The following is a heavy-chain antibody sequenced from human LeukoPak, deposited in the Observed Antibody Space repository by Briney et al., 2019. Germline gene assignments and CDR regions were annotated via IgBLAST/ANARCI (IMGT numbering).Heavy chain of an antibody. Sequence: GGSLRLSCAASGFTFSTYWMTWVRQAPGKGLERVADIKEDGSHTYYVDSVKGRFTISRDNAKNSLYLQMNSLRAEDTAVYYCTRDRGWQSFDYWGQGTLVTVSS. J-gene: IGHJ4*02. CDR2: IKEDGSHT. CDR3: TRDRGWQSFDY. D-gene: IGHD3-10*01. CDR1: GFTFSTYW. V-gene: IGHV3-7*01.